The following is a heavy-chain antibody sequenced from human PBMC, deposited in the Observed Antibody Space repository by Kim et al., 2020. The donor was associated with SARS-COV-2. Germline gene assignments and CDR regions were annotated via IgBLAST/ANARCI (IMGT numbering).Heavy chain of an antibody. V-gene: IGHV3-7*03. Sequence: GGSLRLSCAASGFTFSSYSMNWVRQAPGRGLEWVAHIKPDGNEKYYVDSVKGRFTISRDNAKNSLYLQMNSLRAEDTAVYYCARSVRRYFDLWGRGTLVTVSS. D-gene: IGHD4-17*01. CDR2: IKPDGNEK. J-gene: IGHJ2*01. CDR3: ARSVRRYFDL. CDR1: GFTFSSYS.